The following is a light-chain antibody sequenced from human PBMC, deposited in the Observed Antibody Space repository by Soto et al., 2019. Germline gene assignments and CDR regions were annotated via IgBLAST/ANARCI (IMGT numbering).Light chain of an antibody. CDR1: SSNIGSDF. Sequence: QSALTQPPSASATPGQRVTSSCSGSSSNIGSDFVFWYQQLPGTAPKLLIYRNNQRPSGVPDRFSGSKSGTSASLAISGLRSEDEADYYCAAWDHSLSGWMIGGGTKLTVL. V-gene: IGLV1-47*01. CDR2: RNN. J-gene: IGLJ3*02. CDR3: AAWDHSLSGWM.